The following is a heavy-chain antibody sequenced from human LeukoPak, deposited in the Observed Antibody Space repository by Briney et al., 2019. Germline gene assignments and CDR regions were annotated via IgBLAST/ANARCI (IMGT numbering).Heavy chain of an antibody. D-gene: IGHD2-21*01. CDR3: AKDLWTPYFDY. CDR2: IRSDGSIK. J-gene: IGHJ4*02. CDR1: GFTFSNYG. Sequence: GGSLRLSCTTSGFTFSNYGMHWVRQAPGKGLEWVTFIRSDGSIKYYADSVKGRFTISRDNSRNTLFLEMKSLRAEDTAVYYCAKDLWTPYFDYWGQGTLVTVSS. V-gene: IGHV3-30*02.